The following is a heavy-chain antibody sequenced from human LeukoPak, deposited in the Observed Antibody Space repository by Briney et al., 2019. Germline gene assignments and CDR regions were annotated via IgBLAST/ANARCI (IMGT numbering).Heavy chain of an antibody. V-gene: IGHV4-4*07. D-gene: IGHD5-18*01. CDR1: GGSISSYY. CDR2: IYTSGST. CDR3: ARAVRDSYGYKLFDY. Sequence: PSETLSLTCTVSGGSISSYYWSWIRQPAGKGLKCIGRIYTSGSTNYNPSLKSRVTMSVDTSKNQFSLKLSSVTAADTAVYYCARAVRDSYGYKLFDYWGRGTLVTVSS. J-gene: IGHJ4*02.